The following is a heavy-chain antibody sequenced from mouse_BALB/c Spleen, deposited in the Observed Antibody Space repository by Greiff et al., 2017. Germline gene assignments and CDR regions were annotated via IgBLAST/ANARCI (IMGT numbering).Heavy chain of an antibody. D-gene: IGHD1-2*01. Sequence: EVQLVESGGGLVQPGGSLKLSCAASGFTFSSYGMSWVRQTPDKRLELVATINSNGGSTYYPDSVKGRFTISRDNAKNTLYLQMSSLKSEDTAMYYCARVSTTATWYFDVWGAGTTVTVSS. CDR3: ARVSTTATWYFDV. CDR1: GFTFSSYG. J-gene: IGHJ1*01. V-gene: IGHV5-6-3*01. CDR2: INSNGGST.